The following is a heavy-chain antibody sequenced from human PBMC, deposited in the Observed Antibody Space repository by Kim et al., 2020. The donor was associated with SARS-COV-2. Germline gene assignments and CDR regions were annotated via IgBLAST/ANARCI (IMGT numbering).Heavy chain of an antibody. J-gene: IGHJ4*02. D-gene: IGHD6-19*01. CDR2: IWYDGSNK. CDR1: GFTFSSYG. CDR3: ARDWGAGTEVPWGVFDY. V-gene: IGHV3-33*01. Sequence: GGSLRLSCAASGFTFSSYGMHWVRQAPGKGLEWVAVIWYDGSNKYYADSVKGRFTISRDNSKNTLYLQMNSLRAEDTAVYYCARDWGAGTEVPWGVFDYWGQGTLVTVSS.